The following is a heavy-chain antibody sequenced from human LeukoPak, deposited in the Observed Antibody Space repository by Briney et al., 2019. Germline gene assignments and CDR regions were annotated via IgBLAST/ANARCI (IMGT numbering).Heavy chain of an antibody. D-gene: IGHD5-18*01. Sequence: QPGGSLRLSCAASGFTFSSYEMNWVRQAPGKGLEWVSHISSSGSNTHYTDSVKGRFTISRDNARNSLYMQMNSLRAEDTAVYYCASGYMYGGDFWGQGTLVTVSS. CDR2: ISSSGSNT. V-gene: IGHV3-48*03. CDR3: ASGYMYGGDF. CDR1: GFTFSSYE. J-gene: IGHJ4*02.